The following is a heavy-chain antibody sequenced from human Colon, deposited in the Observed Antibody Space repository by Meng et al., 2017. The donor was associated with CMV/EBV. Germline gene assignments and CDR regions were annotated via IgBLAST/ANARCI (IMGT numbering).Heavy chain of an antibody. V-gene: IGHV4-59*01. Sequence: ESLKISCSASGFTFDDYTMHWVRQVPGKGLEWIGYIYYSGSTNYNPSLKSRVTISVDTSKNQFSLKLSSVTAADTAVYYCARGRCSSTSCYGGNYYYGMDVWGQGTTVTVSS. CDR3: ARGRCSSTSCYGGNYYYGMDV. D-gene: IGHD2-2*01. CDR2: IYYSGST. J-gene: IGHJ6*02. CDR1: GFTFDDYT.